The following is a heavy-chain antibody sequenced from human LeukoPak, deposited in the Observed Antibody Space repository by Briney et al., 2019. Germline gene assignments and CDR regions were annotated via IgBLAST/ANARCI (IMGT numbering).Heavy chain of an antibody. J-gene: IGHJ4*02. CDR3: ARAGGVMVLDWYFDY. CDR2: ISVYNGNT. Sequence: ASVKVSCKASGYTFSSYGISWVRQAPGQGLEWMGWISVYNGNTNYAQKVRGRVTMTTDTSTSTVYMELRSLRSDDTAVYYCARAGGVMVLDWYFDYWGQGTLVTVSS. CDR1: GYTFSSYG. D-gene: IGHD3-16*02. V-gene: IGHV1-18*01.